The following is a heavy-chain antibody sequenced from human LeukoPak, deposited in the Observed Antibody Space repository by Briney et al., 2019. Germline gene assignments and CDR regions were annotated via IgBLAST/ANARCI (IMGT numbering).Heavy chain of an antibody. J-gene: IGHJ4*02. Sequence: SETLSLTCTVSGYSISSGYYWGWIRQPPGKGLEWIGSIYHSGSTYYNPSLKSRVPISVDTSKNQFSLKLSSVTAADTAVYYCARVFGGSGSYSYYFDYWGQGTLVAVSS. CDR2: IYHSGST. CDR3: ARVFGGSGSYSYYFDY. D-gene: IGHD3-10*01. CDR1: GYSISSGYY. V-gene: IGHV4-38-2*02.